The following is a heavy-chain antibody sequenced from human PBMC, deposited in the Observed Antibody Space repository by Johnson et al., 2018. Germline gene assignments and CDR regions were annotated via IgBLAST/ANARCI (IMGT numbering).Heavy chain of an antibody. D-gene: IGHD3-22*01. J-gene: IGHJ6*02. CDR1: GFTFSSYG. V-gene: IGHV3-33*01. CDR3: ARDTTYNYDSSGYYYVNCMDV. CDR2: IWYDGSNK. Sequence: QVQLQESGGGVVQPGRSLRLSCAASGFTFSSYGMHWVRQAPGKGLEWVAVIWYDGSNKYYADSVKGRFTISRDNSENTLYLKMNSLRAEDTAVYYCARDTTYNYDSSGYYYVNCMDVWGQGTTVTVSS.